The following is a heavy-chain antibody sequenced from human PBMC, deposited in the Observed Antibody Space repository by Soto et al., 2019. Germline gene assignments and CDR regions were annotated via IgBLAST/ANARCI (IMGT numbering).Heavy chain of an antibody. V-gene: IGHV6-1*01. Sequence: PSQPLSSTCSISWASVSRNSGACNCSRQSPSRGLEWLGRTYYRSKWYNDYAVSVKSRITINPDTSKNQFSLQLNSVTPEDTAVYYCAREGYSSGWYNWFDPWGQGTLVTVSS. J-gene: IGHJ5*02. D-gene: IGHD6-19*01. CDR3: AREGYSSGWYNWFDP. CDR1: WASVSRNSGA. CDR2: TYYRSKWYN.